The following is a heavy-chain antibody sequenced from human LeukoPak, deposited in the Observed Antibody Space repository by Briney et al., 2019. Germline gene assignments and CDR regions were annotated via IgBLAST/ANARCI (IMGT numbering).Heavy chain of an antibody. D-gene: IGHD6-6*01. CDR1: GFTFSSYG. J-gene: IGHJ5*02. Sequence: GGSLRLSCAASGFTFSSYGMHWVRQAPGKGLEWVAFIRYDGSNEYYADSVKGRFTISRDNSKNTLYLQMNSLRAEDTAVYYCAKGLAARHNWFDPWGQGTLVTVSS. CDR3: AKGLAARHNWFDP. V-gene: IGHV3-30*02. CDR2: IRYDGSNE.